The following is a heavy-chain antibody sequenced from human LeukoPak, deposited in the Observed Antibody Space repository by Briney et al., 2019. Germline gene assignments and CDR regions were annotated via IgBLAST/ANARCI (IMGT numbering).Heavy chain of an antibody. CDR2: IKSKTDGGTT. D-gene: IGHD2-2*02. J-gene: IGHJ4*02. CDR1: GLTFSDAW. CDR3: TTVDCSVISCYISPLFDY. Sequence: PGGSLRLSCAASGLTFSDAWMSWVRQAPGKGLEWVGRIKSKTDGGTTYYAAPVKGRFTISRDDSRNTLYLQMNSLKTEDTAVYYCTTVDCSVISCYISPLFDYWGQGTLVTVSS. V-gene: IGHV3-15*01.